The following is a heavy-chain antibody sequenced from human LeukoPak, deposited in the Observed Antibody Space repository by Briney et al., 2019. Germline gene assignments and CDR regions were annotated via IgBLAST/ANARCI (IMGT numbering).Heavy chain of an antibody. CDR3: ARDGSSGWYAEDY. J-gene: IGHJ4*02. CDR2: ISSSSSYI. V-gene: IGHV3-21*01. CDR1: GFTFSSYS. D-gene: IGHD6-19*01. Sequence: PGGSLRLSCAASGFTFSSYSMNWVRQAPGKGLEWVSSISSSSSYIYYADSVKGRFTISRDNAKNSLYLQMNSLRAEDTAVYYCARDGSSGWYAEDYWGQGTLVTVSS.